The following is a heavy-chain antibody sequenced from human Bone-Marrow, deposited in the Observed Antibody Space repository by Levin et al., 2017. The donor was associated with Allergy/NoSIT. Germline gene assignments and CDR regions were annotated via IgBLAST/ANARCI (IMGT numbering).Heavy chain of an antibody. CDR1: GGSVSSGSYY. CDR2: IYYSGST. Sequence: SQTLSLPCTVSGGSVSSGSYYWSWIRQPPGKGLEWIGYIYYSGSTNYNPSLKSRVTISVDTSKNQFSLKLSSVTAADTAVYYCARVRGDYYYYYGMDGWGQGTTVTVSS. D-gene: IGHD3-10*01. CDR3: ARVRGDYYYYYGMDG. J-gene: IGHJ6*02. V-gene: IGHV4-61*01.